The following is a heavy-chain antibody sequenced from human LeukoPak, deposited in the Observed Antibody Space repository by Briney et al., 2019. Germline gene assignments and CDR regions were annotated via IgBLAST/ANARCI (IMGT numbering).Heavy chain of an antibody. V-gene: IGHV3-21*01. D-gene: IGHD3-9*01. CDR1: GFTFSSYS. CDR2: ISSSSSYI. CDR3: ARVNYDILTGYHYYFDY. J-gene: IGHJ4*02. Sequence: PGGSLRLSCAASGFTFSSYSMNWVRQAPGKGLEWVSSISSSSSYIYYADSVKGRFTISRDNAKNSLYLQMNSLRAEDTAVNYCARVNYDILTGYHYYFDYWGQGTLVTVSS.